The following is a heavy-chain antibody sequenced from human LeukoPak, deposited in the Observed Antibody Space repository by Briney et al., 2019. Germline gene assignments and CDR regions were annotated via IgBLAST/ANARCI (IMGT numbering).Heavy chain of an antibody. CDR2: ISWNSGSI. Sequence: QSGGSLRLSCAASGFTFDDYAMHWVRQAPGKGLEWVSGISWNSGSIGYADSVKGRFTIPRDNAKNSLYLQMNSLRAEDTAVYYCAKDSSSWYSPPFHFDYCGQGTLVTVSS. CDR3: AKDSSSWYSPPFHFDY. V-gene: IGHV3-9*01. CDR1: GFTFDDYA. D-gene: IGHD6-13*01. J-gene: IGHJ4*02.